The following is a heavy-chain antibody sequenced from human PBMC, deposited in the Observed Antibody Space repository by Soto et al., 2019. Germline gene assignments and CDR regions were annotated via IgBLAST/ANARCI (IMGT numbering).Heavy chain of an antibody. J-gene: IGHJ3*02. Sequence: GAPVKVSCKASGYSFTSFGISWVRQAPGQGLEWVGWISVHNGNTNSAQKLQGRVTLTTDTSTSTAYMELRSLRPDDTAVYYCARPNRNYDAFDIWGQGTMVTVSS. D-gene: IGHD1-7*01. CDR3: ARPNRNYDAFDI. CDR1: GYSFTSFG. V-gene: IGHV1-18*04. CDR2: ISVHNGNT.